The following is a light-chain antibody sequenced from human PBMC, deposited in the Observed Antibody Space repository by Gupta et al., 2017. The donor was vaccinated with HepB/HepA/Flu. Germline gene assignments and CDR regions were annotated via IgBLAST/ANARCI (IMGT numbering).Light chain of an antibody. CDR2: YND. CDR1: SSNVGRNN. Sequence: QSVLTQSTSVSGTPGQRVTISCSGSSSNVGRNNVNWYQQLPGTAPTLLIYYNDERPPGVPDRISGSKSGTSASLTISGLQSEDEADYYCAAWDTSLNVVVFGGGTKLTVL. V-gene: IGLV1-44*01. CDR3: AAWDTSLNVVV. J-gene: IGLJ2*01.